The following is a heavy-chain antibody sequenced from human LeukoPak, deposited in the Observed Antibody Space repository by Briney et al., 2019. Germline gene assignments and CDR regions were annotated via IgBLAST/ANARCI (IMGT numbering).Heavy chain of an antibody. D-gene: IGHD2-8*01. Sequence: GGSLRLSCAASGFTFSSYAMSWVRQAPGKGLEWVSAISGNSDSTYYADSVKGRFTISRDNSKNTLYLRMNSLGAEDTAIYYCARDSPVLTYWGQGTLVTVSS. V-gene: IGHV3-23*01. CDR3: ARDSPVLTY. J-gene: IGHJ4*02. CDR1: GFTFSSYA. CDR2: ISGNSDST.